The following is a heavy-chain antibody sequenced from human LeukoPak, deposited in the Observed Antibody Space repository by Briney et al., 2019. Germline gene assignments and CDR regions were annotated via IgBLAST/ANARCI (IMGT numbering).Heavy chain of an antibody. J-gene: IGHJ4*02. CDR2: ISSNDHST. D-gene: IGHD2/OR15-2a*01. CDR3: VSFAY. CDR1: GFTFSSYS. Sequence: GGSLRLSCAASGFTFSSYSLSWVRQAPGKGLEWISSISSNDHSTYYAGSVKGRFTISRDNSKNTLYLQMNSLRAGDTAVYYCVSFAYWGQGTLVTVSS. V-gene: IGHV3-23*01.